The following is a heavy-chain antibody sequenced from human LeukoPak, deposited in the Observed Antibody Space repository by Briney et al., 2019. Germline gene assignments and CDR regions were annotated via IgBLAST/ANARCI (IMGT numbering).Heavy chain of an antibody. V-gene: IGHV4-59*11. CDR3: ARDLVTVTKGFDI. Sequence: SETLSLTCAVSDDSFSSHYWAWIRQPPGKGLEWIGYISYIGSTNYNPSLKSRVTISIDTSKNQFSLKLSSVTAADTAVYYCARDLVTVTKGFDIWGQGAMVSVSS. CDR2: ISYIGST. CDR1: DDSFSSHY. J-gene: IGHJ3*02. D-gene: IGHD4-17*01.